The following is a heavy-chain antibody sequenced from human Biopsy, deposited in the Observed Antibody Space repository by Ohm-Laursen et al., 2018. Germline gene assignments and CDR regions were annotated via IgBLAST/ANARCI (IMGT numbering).Heavy chain of an antibody. Sequence: GTLSLTCTVSGDSINSSYWSWIRQAPGRGLEWIGFISNSGNTNYNPSLKSRITISVDTSKNQFSLKLTSVTAADTAVYYCAKHGSGWTGDDAFHIWGQGTMVTVSS. V-gene: IGHV4-59*08. D-gene: IGHD6-19*01. CDR1: GDSINSSY. CDR3: AKHGSGWTGDDAFHI. J-gene: IGHJ3*02. CDR2: ISNSGNT.